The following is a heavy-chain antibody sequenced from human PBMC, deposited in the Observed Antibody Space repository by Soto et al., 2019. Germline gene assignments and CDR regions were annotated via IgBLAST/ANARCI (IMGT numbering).Heavy chain of an antibody. Sequence: SVKVSCKVSGGSFGKSAINWVRQTPGQGLEWLGGFIPVYRTLNYAQKFQGRVTITADESTGTAYMTLSSLASDDTAVYYCATGVIWIGYFTVDSWGQGTRVTVSS. CDR1: GGSFGKSA. CDR2: FIPVYRTL. J-gene: IGHJ4*02. V-gene: IGHV1-69*13. CDR3: ATGVIWIGYFTVDS. D-gene: IGHD3-3*01.